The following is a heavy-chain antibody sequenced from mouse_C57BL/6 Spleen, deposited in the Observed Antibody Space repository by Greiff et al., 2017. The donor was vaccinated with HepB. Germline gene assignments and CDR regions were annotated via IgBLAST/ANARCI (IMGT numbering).Heavy chain of an antibody. J-gene: IGHJ3*01. CDR1: GFTFNDYQ. D-gene: IGHD1-1*01. V-gene: IGHV7-4*01. CDR3: VKAVSSGSSYTWFAY. CDR2: IRNKANGYTT. Sequence: EVQGVESGGGLVQPGASLRLSFAASGFTFNDYQMSWVRQAPGKAPEWLALIRNKANGYTTEYTASVKGRFTISRDNSQNILYLQMNTLRAEDSATYYCVKAVSSGSSYTWFAYWGQGTLVTVSA.